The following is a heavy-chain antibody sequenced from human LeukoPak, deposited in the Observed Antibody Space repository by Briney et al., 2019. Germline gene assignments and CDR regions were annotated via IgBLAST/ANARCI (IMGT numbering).Heavy chain of an antibody. CDR2: ISSSGSTI. V-gene: IGHV3-11*04. CDR1: GFTFSDYY. CDR3: ARSGWFGELGFDY. D-gene: IGHD3-10*01. Sequence: KTGGSLRLSCAASGFTFSDYYMSWIRQAPGKGLEWVSYISSSGSTIYYADSVKGRFTISRDDAKNSLYLQMNSLRAEDTAVYYCARSGWFGELGFDYWGQGTLVTVSS. J-gene: IGHJ4*02.